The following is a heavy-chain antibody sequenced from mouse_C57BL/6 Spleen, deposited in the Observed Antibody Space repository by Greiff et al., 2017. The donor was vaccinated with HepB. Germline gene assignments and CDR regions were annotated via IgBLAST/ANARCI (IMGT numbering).Heavy chain of an antibody. CDR3: ARGDVTPFAY. Sequence: EVQLQQSGPGLVKPSQSLSLTCSVTGYSITSGYFWYWIRQFPGNNQEWMGFISYGGSNNYNPSLKNRISITRDTSKNPFFLKLHSVTTEDTATYYCARGDVTPFAYWGQGTLVTVSA. CDR2: ISYGGSN. J-gene: IGHJ3*01. CDR1: GYSITSGYF. V-gene: IGHV3-6*01. D-gene: IGHD2-12*01.